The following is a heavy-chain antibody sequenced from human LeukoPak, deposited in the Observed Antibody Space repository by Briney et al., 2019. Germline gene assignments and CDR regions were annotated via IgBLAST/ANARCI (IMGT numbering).Heavy chain of an antibody. CDR2: INWNGGSI. J-gene: IGHJ4*02. Sequence: GGSLRLSCVASGFTFDDYGMNWVRQAPGKGLEWVSGINWNGGSIGYADSVKGRFTISRDNAKNSLYLQMNSLRAEDTAVYYCARDLAARPPVYYFDYWGQGTLVTVSS. CDR1: GFTFDDYG. V-gene: IGHV3-20*04. D-gene: IGHD6-6*01. CDR3: ARDLAARPPVYYFDY.